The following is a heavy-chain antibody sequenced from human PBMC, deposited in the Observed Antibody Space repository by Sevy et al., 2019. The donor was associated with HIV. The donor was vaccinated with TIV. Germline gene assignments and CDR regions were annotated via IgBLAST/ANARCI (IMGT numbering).Heavy chain of an antibody. D-gene: IGHD2-15*01. CDR1: GFTFSSYG. J-gene: IGHJ6*02. Sequence: GGSLRLSCAASGFTFSSYGMHWVRQAPGKGLEWVAFIRYDGSKKYYADSVKGRFTISRDNSKNTLYLQMNSLRAEDTAVYYCAKEPHVVAAMYYYYGMDVWGQGTTVTVSS. CDR3: AKEPHVVAAMYYYYGMDV. V-gene: IGHV3-30*02. CDR2: IRYDGSKK.